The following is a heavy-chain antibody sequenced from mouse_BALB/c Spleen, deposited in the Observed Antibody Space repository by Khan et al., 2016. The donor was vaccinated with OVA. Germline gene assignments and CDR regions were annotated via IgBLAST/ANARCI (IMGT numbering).Heavy chain of an antibody. CDR3: ARSNYGNFAH. Sequence: EVELVESGGGLVKPGGSLKLSCAASGFTFSSYTMSWVRQTPEKRLEWVATISSGGDNTYYPDSVKGRFTISRDNAKNNRYLQMSSLRSEDTALYYCARSNYGNFAHWGQGTLVTVSA. D-gene: IGHD2-1*01. J-gene: IGHJ3*01. CDR1: GFTFSSYT. V-gene: IGHV5-9*03. CDR2: ISSGGDNT.